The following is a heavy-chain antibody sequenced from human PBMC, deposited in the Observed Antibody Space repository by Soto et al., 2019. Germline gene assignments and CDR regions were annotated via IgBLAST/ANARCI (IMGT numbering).Heavy chain of an antibody. V-gene: IGHV3-30-3*01. D-gene: IGHD2-15*01. CDR1: GFTFSSYA. J-gene: IGHJ4*02. CDR2: ISYDGSNK. Sequence: QVQLVESGGGVVQPGRSLRLSCAASGFTFSSYAMHWVRQAPGKGLEWVAVISYDGSNKYYADSVKGRFTISRDNSKNPLYLQMNSLRAEDTAVYYCAREYCSGGSCYSMGVLDYWGQGTLVTVSS. CDR3: AREYCSGGSCYSMGVLDY.